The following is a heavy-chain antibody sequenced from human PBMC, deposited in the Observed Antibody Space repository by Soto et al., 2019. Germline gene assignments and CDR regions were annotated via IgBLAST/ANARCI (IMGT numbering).Heavy chain of an antibody. CDR1: GFTFSSHE. D-gene: IGHD3-3*01. J-gene: IGHJ6*02. V-gene: IGHV3-48*03. Sequence: GGSLRLSCVVSGFTFSSHEMNWVRQAPGKGPEWVSKISKNVGTTLYAASVKVRFTISRDNARESLYLHMDSLRFEDTAVYYCARERSLIFAVPPYGMDVWGQGTTVTVSS. CDR3: ARERSLIFAVPPYGMDV. CDR2: ISKNVGTT.